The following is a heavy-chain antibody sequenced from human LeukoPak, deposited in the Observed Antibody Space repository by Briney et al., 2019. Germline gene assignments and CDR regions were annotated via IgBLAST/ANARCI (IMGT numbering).Heavy chain of an antibody. CDR3: ARGIGVGSGGGGDY. CDR2: INHSGST. V-gene: IGHV4-34*01. Sequence: SETLSLTCAVYGGSFSGYYWSWIRQPPGKGLEWIGEINHSGSTNYNPSLKSRVTISVDTSKNQFSLKLSSVTAADTAVYYCARGIGVGSGGGGDYWGQGTLVTVSS. D-gene: IGHD3-10*01. CDR1: GGSFSGYY. J-gene: IGHJ4*02.